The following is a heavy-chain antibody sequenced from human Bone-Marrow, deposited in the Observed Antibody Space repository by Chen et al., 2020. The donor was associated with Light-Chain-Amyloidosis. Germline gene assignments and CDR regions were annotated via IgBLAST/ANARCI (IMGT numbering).Heavy chain of an antibody. J-gene: IGHJ4*02. CDR2: IYPDDSDA. CDR3: ARRRDGYNFDY. Sequence: VKKPGGSLKISCKGSGYTFPNYWIGWVRQMPGKGLEWMGVIYPDDSDARYSPSFEGQVTISADKSITTAYLQWRSLKASDTAMYYCARRRDGYNFDYWGQGTLVTVSS. V-gene: IGHV5-51*01. CDR1: GYTFPNYW. D-gene: IGHD5-12*01.